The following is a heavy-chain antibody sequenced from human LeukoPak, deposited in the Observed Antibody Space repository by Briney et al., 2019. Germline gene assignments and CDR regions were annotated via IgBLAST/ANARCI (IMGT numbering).Heavy chain of an antibody. D-gene: IGHD3-9*01. J-gene: IGHJ6*03. CDR2: ISSSSSYI. V-gene: IGHV3-21*01. CDR3: ARALYYDILTGYGGNYMDV. CDR1: GFTFSSYS. Sequence: PGGSLRLSCAASGFTFSSYSMNWVRQAPGKGLEWVSSISSSSSYIYYADSVKGRFTISRDNAKNSLYLQMNSLRAEDTAVYYCARALYYDILTGYGGNYMDVWGKGTTVTISS.